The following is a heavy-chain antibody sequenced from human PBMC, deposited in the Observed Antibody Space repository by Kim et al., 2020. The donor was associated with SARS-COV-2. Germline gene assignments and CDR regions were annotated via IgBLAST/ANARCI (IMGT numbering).Heavy chain of an antibody. D-gene: IGHD4-17*01. Sequence: ASVKVSCKASGYTFTSYAMHWVRQAPGQRLEWMGWINAGNGNTKYSQKFQGRVTITRDTSASTAYMELSSLRSEDTAVYYCARGSGPTTVTTYSPYYYYGMDVWGQGTTVTVSS. J-gene: IGHJ6*02. CDR1: GYTFTSYA. CDR2: INAGNGNT. V-gene: IGHV1-3*01. CDR3: ARGSGPTTVTTYSPYYYYGMDV.